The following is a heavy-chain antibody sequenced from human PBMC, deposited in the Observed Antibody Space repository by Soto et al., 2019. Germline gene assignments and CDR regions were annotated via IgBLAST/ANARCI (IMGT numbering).Heavy chain of an antibody. CDR1: GGSISSYY. D-gene: IGHD1-1*01. J-gene: IGHJ4*02. CDR2: IYYSGST. Sequence: SETLSLTCTVSGGSISSYYWSWIRQPPGKGLEWIGYIYYSGSTNYNPSLKSRVTISVDTSKNQFSLKLSSVTAVDTAVYYCARVKTQLELFDYWGQGTLVTVSS. CDR3: ARVKTQLELFDY. V-gene: IGHV4-59*01.